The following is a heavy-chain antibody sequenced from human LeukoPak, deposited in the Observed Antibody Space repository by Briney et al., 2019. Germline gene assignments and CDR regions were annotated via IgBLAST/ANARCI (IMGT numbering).Heavy chain of an antibody. CDR3: ARDFDYGGGL. D-gene: IGHD4-23*01. J-gene: IGHJ4*01. CDR2: INSDGSTT. CDR1: GFALSTYW. V-gene: IGHV3-74*01. Sequence: GGSLRLSCAASGFALSTYWIHWGRQAPAEGLMWVSRINSDGSTTNYADSVKGRFTISRDNAKNTVYLQMNSLRAEDTAVYYCARDFDYGGGLWGQGALVTVSS.